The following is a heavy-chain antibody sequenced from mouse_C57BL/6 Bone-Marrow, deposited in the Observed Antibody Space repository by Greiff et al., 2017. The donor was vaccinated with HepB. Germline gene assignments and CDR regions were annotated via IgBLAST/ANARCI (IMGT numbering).Heavy chain of an antibody. J-gene: IGHJ2*01. CDR2: IRSKSNNYAT. Sequence: EVNVVESGGGLVQPKGSLKLSCAASGFSFNTYAMNWVRQAPGKGLEWVARIRSKSNNYATYYADSVKDRFTISRDDSESMLYLQMNNLKTEDTAMYYCVRSRGAGHFDYWGQGTTLTVSS. D-gene: IGHD3-3*01. CDR1: GFSFNTYA. CDR3: VRSRGAGHFDY. V-gene: IGHV10-1*01.